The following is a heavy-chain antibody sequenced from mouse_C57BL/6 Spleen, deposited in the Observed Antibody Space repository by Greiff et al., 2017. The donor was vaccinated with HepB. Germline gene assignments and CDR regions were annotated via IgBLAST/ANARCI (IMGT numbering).Heavy chain of an antibody. CDR2: IHPDSGST. CDR3: ARDYGSRYAYAMDY. V-gene: IGHV1-64*01. CDR1: GYTFTSYW. J-gene: IGHJ4*01. D-gene: IGHD1-1*01. Sequence: QVQLQQPGAELVKPGASVKLSCKASGYTFTSYWIHWVKQRPGQGLEWIGMIHPDSGSTNYKEKFKSKATLTGDKSYITAYMQLSSRTSEDAAVLYCARDYGSRYAYAMDYWGQGTSVTVSS.